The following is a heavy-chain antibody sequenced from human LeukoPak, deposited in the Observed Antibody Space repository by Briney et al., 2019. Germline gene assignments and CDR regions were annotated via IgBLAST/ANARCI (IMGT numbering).Heavy chain of an antibody. CDR3: ASGGGYDSY. D-gene: IGHD5-12*01. V-gene: IGHV1-69*05. Sequence: GASVKVSCKDSGGTFFSYAISGVRQAPGQGGEGRGGMSPIFGTANYAQKFQGRVTITTAESTSTVYLELSSLSSEDTAVYYCASGGGYDSYWGQGTLVTVSS. CDR1: GGTFFSYA. J-gene: IGHJ4*02. CDR2: MSPIFGTA.